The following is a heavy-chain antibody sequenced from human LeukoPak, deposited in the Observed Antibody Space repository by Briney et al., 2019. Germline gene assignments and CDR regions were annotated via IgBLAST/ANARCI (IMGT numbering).Heavy chain of an antibody. D-gene: IGHD5-12*01. CDR2: INSNGSST. V-gene: IGHV3-74*01. CDR3: AKGGATICDN. CDR1: GFTFSNYW. J-gene: IGHJ4*02. Sequence: GGSLRLSCAASGFTFSNYWMHWVRQAPGKGLVWVSRINSNGSSTNYADSVKGRFTISRDNAKNTLHPQMSGLRAEDTALYYCAKGGATICDNWGQGTLVTVSS.